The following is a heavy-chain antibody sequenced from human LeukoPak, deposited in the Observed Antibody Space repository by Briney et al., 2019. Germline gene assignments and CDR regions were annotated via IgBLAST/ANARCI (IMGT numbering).Heavy chain of an antibody. V-gene: IGHV3-48*04. D-gene: IGHD2-15*01. CDR1: GFNFNYYS. CDR3: ARAGCSGGSCYPGYFDY. J-gene: IGHJ4*02. CDR2: ISSSSSTI. Sequence: GGSLRLSCAASGFNFNYYSMNWVRQAPGKGLEWVSYISSSSSTIYYADSVKGRFTISRDVAKNSLYLQMNSLRAEDTAMYYCARAGCSGGSCYPGYFDYWGQGTLVTVSS.